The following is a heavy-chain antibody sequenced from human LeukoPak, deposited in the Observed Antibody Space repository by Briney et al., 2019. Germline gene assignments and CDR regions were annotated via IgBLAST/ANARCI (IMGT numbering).Heavy chain of an antibody. V-gene: IGHV3-30*03. CDR2: ISYGGSIP. CDR1: GFTFSSYS. Sequence: GGSLRLSCAASGFTFSSYSMNWVRQAPGKGLEWVAVISYGGSIPCYADSVKGRFTFSRDNSKNTLYLQMNSLRTEDTAVYYCVRDRRAVAVYFDYWGQGTLVTVSS. D-gene: IGHD6-19*01. CDR3: VRDRRAVAVYFDY. J-gene: IGHJ4*02.